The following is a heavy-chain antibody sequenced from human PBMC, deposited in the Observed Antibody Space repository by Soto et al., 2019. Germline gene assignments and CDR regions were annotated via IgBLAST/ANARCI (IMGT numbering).Heavy chain of an antibody. CDR3: ARDKNDRGDIVVVPAADYYMDV. CDR1: GFTFSSYG. J-gene: IGHJ6*03. D-gene: IGHD2-2*01. V-gene: IGHV3-33*01. Sequence: GGSLRLSCAASGFTFSSYGMHWVRQAPGKGLEWVAVIWYDGSNKYYADSVKGRFTISRDNSKNTLYLQMNSLRAEDTAVYYCARDKNDRGDIVVVPAADYYMDVWGKGTTVTVSS. CDR2: IWYDGSNK.